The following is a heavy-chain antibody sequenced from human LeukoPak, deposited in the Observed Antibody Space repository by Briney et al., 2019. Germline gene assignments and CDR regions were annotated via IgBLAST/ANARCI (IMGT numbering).Heavy chain of an antibody. J-gene: IGHJ3*02. V-gene: IGHV3-74*01. CDR3: ARAHYDSSGFYAFDI. D-gene: IGHD3-22*01. CDR1: GFTFSSYW. Sequence: PGGSLRLSCAASGFTFSSYWMHWVRQAPGKGLVWVSRINSDGSSTSYADSVKGRFTISRDNAKNTLYLQMNSLRAEDTAVYYCARAHYDSSGFYAFDIWGQGTMVTVSS. CDR2: INSDGSST.